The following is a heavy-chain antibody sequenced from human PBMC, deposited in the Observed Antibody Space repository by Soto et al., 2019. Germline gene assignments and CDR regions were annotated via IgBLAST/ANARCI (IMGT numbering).Heavy chain of an antibody. CDR2: IYSSGTT. CDR1: GFTVTSNY. Sequence: GGSLRLSCAASGFTVTSNYMNWVRQAPGKGLEWVSIIYSSGTTYYADSVKGRFTISRDKSKNTLYLQMRNLRAEGTAIYYCARVDTYDYYYAMDVWGQGTTVTVSS. D-gene: IGHD5-18*01. CDR3: ARVDTYDYYYAMDV. V-gene: IGHV3-53*01. J-gene: IGHJ6*02.